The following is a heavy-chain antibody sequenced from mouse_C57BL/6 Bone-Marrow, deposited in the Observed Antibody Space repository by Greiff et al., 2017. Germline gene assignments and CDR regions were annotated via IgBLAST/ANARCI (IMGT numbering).Heavy chain of an antibody. CDR1: GYAFSSSW. Sequence: QVQLKESGPELVKPGASVKISCKASGYAFSSSWMNWVKQRPGKGLEWIGRIYPGDGDTNYNGKFKGKATLTADKSSSTAYMQLSSLTSEDSAVYFCARSRYYGSLYYYAMDYWGQGTSVTVSS. D-gene: IGHD2-1*01. J-gene: IGHJ4*01. CDR2: IYPGDGDT. CDR3: ARSRYYGSLYYYAMDY. V-gene: IGHV1-82*01.